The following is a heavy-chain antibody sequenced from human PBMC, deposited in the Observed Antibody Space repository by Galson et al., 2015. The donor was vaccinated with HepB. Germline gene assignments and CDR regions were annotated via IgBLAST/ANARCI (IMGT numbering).Heavy chain of an antibody. CDR1: GYTFSSFD. J-gene: IGHJ4*02. CDR3: ARAGRGANVVTILY. D-gene: IGHD2-15*01. CDR2: MNPDSGHT. Sequence: SVKVSCKVSGYTFSSFDISWVRQATGQGLEWMGWMNPDSGHTGYVKKFQGRVTMTRDTSINTAYMELSSLTPEDTAVYYCARAGRGANVVTILYWGQGTLVTVSS. V-gene: IGHV1-8*01.